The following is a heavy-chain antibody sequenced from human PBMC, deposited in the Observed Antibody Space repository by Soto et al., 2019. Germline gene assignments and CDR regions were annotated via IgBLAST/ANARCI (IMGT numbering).Heavy chain of an antibody. Sequence: GGSLRLSCAASGFTFRGDAMSWVRQAPGKGLEWVSSISGSGEMTHYADSVKGRFAISRDNAKNTLYLQMESLRAEDTALYYCARSEMTYNWNDWGQGALVTVSS. CDR3: ARSEMTYNWND. CDR1: GFTFRGDA. V-gene: IGHV3-23*01. D-gene: IGHD1-20*01. CDR2: ISGSGEMT. J-gene: IGHJ4*02.